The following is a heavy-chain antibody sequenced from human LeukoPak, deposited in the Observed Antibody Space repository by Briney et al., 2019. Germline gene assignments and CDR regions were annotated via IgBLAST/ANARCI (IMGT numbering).Heavy chain of an antibody. J-gene: IGHJ4*02. D-gene: IGHD3-16*01. Sequence: GGSLRLSRAASGFTFNSYAMICVRPAPGKGLECVSAISRSGASTYYAHSVKGRFAISRDNSPNTLYLHMNILRSEYTAVYHIGKDQDYDYVWGSLKRWGQGTLVTVSS. CDR1: GFTFNSYA. CDR2: ISRSGAST. CDR3: GKDQDYDYVWGSLKR. V-gene: IGHV3-23*01.